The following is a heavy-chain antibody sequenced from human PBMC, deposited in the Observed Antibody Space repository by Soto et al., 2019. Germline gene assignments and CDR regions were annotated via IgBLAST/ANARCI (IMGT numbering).Heavy chain of an antibody. CDR3: ARVHCSGGSCYSGLWNYYYYMDV. Sequence: PSETLSLTCAVYGGSFSGYYWSWICQPPGKGLEWIGEINHSGSTNYNPSLKSRVTISVDTSKNQFSLKLSSVTAADTAVYYCARVHCSGGSCYSGLWNYYYYMDVWGKGTTVTVSS. D-gene: IGHD2-15*01. CDR2: INHSGST. J-gene: IGHJ6*03. V-gene: IGHV4-34*01. CDR1: GGSFSGYY.